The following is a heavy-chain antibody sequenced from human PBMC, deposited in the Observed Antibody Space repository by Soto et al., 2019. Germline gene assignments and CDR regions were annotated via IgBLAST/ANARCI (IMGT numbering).Heavy chain of an antibody. CDR3: ARGLTGYYDSSGLGAFDI. V-gene: IGHV1-69*06. Sequence: SVKVSCKASGGTFSSYAISWVRQAPGQGLEWMGGIIPIFGTANYAQKFQGRVTITADKSTSTAYMELSSLRSEDTAVYYCARGLTGYYDSSGLGAFDIWGQGTMVTVSS. D-gene: IGHD3-22*01. CDR2: IIPIFGTA. CDR1: GGTFSSYA. J-gene: IGHJ3*02.